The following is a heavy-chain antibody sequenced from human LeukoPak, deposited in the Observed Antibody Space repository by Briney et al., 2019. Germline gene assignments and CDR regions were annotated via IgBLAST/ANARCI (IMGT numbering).Heavy chain of an antibody. Sequence: KPSGTLSLTCAVYGGSFSGYYWSWIRQPPGKGLEWIGEINHSGSTNYNPSLKSRVTISVDTSKNQFSLKLSSVTAADTAVYYCASYQRHNWNYWGQGTLVTVSS. D-gene: IGHD1-20*01. CDR2: INHSGST. V-gene: IGHV4-34*01. J-gene: IGHJ4*02. CDR1: GGSFSGYY. CDR3: ASYQRHNWNY.